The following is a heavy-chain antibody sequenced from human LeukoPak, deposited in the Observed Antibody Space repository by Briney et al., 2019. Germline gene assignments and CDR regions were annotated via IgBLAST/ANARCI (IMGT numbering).Heavy chain of an antibody. CDR3: ARSPIVVVPAAIPPFFDY. V-gene: IGHV3-30-3*01. J-gene: IGHJ4*02. CDR1: GGTFSSYA. D-gene: IGHD2-2*01. CDR2: ISYDGSNK. Sequence: SCKASGGTFSSYAMHWVRQAPGKGLEWVAVISYDGSNKYYADSVKGRFTISRDNSKNTLYLQMNSLRAEDTAVYYCARSPIVVVPAAIPPFFDYWGQGTLVTVSS.